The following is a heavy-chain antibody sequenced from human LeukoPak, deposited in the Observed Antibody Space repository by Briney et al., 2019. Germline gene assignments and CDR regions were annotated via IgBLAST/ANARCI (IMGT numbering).Heavy chain of an antibody. CDR3: AREPARLLWFGESPDDAFDI. Sequence: ASVKVSCKASGYTFTSYAMHWVRQAPGQRLEWMGWINAGNGNTKYSQKFQGRVTITRDTSASTAYMELSSLRSEDTAVYYCAREPARLLWFGESPDDAFDIWGQGTMVTVSS. CDR1: GYTFTSYA. V-gene: IGHV1-3*01. D-gene: IGHD3-10*01. J-gene: IGHJ3*02. CDR2: INAGNGNT.